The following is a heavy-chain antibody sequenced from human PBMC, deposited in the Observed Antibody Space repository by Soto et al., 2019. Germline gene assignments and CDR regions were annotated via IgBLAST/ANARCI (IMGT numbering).Heavy chain of an antibody. J-gene: IGHJ6*02. CDR3: AASCVACGGFNYYGMDV. D-gene: IGHD2-21*01. CDR2: IYYSGTT. V-gene: IGHV4-31*03. CDR1: GGSISSGGYY. Sequence: QVQLQESGPGLVKPSQTLSLTCTVSGGSISSGGYYWYWIRQHPGKGLEWIGYIYYSGTTYYNPSLKVRVTIPVDPSKNQFSLKLSSVPAADTAVYYCAASCVACGGFNYYGMDVWGQGTTVTVSS.